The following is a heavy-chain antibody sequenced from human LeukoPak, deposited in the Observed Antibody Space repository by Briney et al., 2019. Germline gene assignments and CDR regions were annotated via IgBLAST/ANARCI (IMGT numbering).Heavy chain of an antibody. Sequence: SETLSLTCTVSAGSISSYYWSWIRQPPGKGLEWIGYIYYSGSTNYNPSLKSRVTISVDTSKNQFSLKLSSVTAADTAVYYCARTHGSGSQPFDYWGQGALVTVSS. CDR3: ARTHGSGSQPFDY. V-gene: IGHV4-59*01. CDR1: AGSISSYY. D-gene: IGHD3-10*01. J-gene: IGHJ4*02. CDR2: IYYSGST.